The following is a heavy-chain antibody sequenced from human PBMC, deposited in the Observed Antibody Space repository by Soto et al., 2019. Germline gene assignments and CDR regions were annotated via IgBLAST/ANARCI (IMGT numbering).Heavy chain of an antibody. J-gene: IGHJ5*02. D-gene: IGHD5-12*01. CDR1: GVRVSSNTAS. Sequence: SQTLSLTFAMSGVRVSSNTASWNWIRQSPSRGLEWLGRTYFRSKWYNDYAVSVKSRIIINPDTSNHQFSLQLNSLTPEHTPLYFCAKVDNLGTKTGYAFDPWGQGIMVTVSS. CDR3: AKVDNLGTKTGYAFDP. V-gene: IGHV6-1*01. CDR2: TYFRSKWYN.